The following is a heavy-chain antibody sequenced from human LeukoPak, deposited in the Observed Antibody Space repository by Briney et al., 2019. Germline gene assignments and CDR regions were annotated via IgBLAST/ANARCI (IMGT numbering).Heavy chain of an antibody. CDR2: IIPIFGTA. CDR1: GGTFSSYA. D-gene: IGHD6-6*01. V-gene: IGHV1-69*05. Sequence: ASVKVSCKASGGTFSSYAISWVRQAPGQGLEWMGGIIPIFGTANYAQKFQGRVTITTDESTSTAYMELSSLRSEDTAVYYCASRPYYRHDSSSKWFDPWGQGTLVTVSS. J-gene: IGHJ5*02. CDR3: ASRPYYRHDSSSKWFDP.